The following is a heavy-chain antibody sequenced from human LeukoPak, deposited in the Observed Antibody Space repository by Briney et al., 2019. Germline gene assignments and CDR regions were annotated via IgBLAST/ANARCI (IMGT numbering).Heavy chain of an antibody. V-gene: IGHV3-30-3*01. Sequence: GRSLRLSCAASGFTFSSYAMHWVRQAPGKGLEWVAVISYDGSNKYYADSVKGRFTISRDNAKNSLYLQMNSLRADDTAVYYCARGPRPDTPYNWFDPWGQGTLVTVSS. CDR3: ARGPRPDTPYNWFDP. CDR1: GFTFSSYA. CDR2: ISYDGSNK. J-gene: IGHJ5*02.